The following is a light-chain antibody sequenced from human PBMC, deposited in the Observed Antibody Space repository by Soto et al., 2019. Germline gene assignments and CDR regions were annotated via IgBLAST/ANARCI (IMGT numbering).Light chain of an antibody. V-gene: IGLV3-1*01. J-gene: IGLJ2*01. CDR2: QDN. CDR3: QAWDSTTVI. Sequence: SYELTQPPSVSVSPGQTASITCSGDKLGDKYTCWYQQKPGQSPVLVIYQDNTRPSGIPERFSGSSSGNTATLTISGTQAVDEADYYCQAWDSTTVIFGGGTKLTVL. CDR1: KLGDKY.